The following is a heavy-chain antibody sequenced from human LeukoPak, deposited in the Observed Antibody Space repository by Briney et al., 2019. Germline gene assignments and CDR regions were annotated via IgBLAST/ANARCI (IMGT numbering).Heavy chain of an antibody. Sequence: PGGSLRLSCAASGFTFSGSAMHWVRQASGKGLEWVGRIRSKANSYATAYAASVKGRFTISRDDSKNTAYLQMNSLKTEDTAVYYCTRLSSSSSFDYWGQGTLVTVSS. CDR2: IRSKANSYAT. V-gene: IGHV3-73*01. J-gene: IGHJ4*02. D-gene: IGHD6-6*01. CDR3: TRLSSSSSFDY. CDR1: GFTFSGSA.